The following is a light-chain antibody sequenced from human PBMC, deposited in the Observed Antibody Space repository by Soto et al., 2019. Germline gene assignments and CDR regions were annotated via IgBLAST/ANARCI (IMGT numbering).Light chain of an antibody. J-gene: IGKJ2*01. CDR3: HQYGSSPYT. CDR2: GAS. CDR1: QSVSSSY. V-gene: IGKV3-20*01. Sequence: EIVLTQSPGTLSLSPGERATLSCRASQSVSSSYLAWYQQKPGQAPRLLIYGASSRATGIPDRFSGSGSGTDFTITISRLEPEDFAVYYCHQYGSSPYTFGQGPKLEI.